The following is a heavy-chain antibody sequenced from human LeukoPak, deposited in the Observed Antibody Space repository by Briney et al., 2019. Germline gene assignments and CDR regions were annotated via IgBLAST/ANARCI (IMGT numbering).Heavy chain of an antibody. CDR2: VWYDGSQK. J-gene: IGHJ4*02. CDR1: GLTFTSYG. CDR3: ARDIGKVATVRRGFDY. Sequence: GGSLRLSCAASGLTFTSYGMQWVRQAPGKGLEWVAVVWYDGSQKFYADSVKGRFTISRDNSKNTVYLQMDSLRAEDTAVYYCARDIGKVATVRRGFDYWGQGTLVTVSS. V-gene: IGHV3-33*01. D-gene: IGHD4-17*01.